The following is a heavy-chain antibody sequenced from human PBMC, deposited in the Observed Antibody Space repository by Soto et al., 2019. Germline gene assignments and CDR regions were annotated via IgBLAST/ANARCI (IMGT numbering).Heavy chain of an antibody. J-gene: IGHJ4*02. CDR2: ISYDGSNK. CDR3: ARDPLGDTAMVGYFDY. D-gene: IGHD5-18*01. CDR1: GFTFSSYA. V-gene: IGHV3-30-3*01. Sequence: PGGSLRLSCAASGFTFSSYAMHWVRQAPGKGLEWVAVISYDGSNKYYADSVKGRFTISRDNSKNTLYLQMNSLRAEDTAVYYCARDPLGDTAMVGYFDYWRQRTLVTVSS.